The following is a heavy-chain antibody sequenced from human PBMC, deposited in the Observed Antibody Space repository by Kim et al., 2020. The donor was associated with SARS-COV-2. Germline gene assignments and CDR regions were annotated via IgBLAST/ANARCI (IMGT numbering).Heavy chain of an antibody. CDR3: TSARPRGIAAAGSF. J-gene: IGHJ4*02. CDR2: IRSKAYGGTT. D-gene: IGHD6-13*01. Sequence: GGSLRLSCTASGFTFGDYAMSWVRQAPGKGLEWVGFIRSKAYGGTTEYAASVKGRFTISRDDSKSIAYLQMNSLKTEDTAVYYCTSARPRGIAAAGSFWGQGTLVTVSS. CDR1: GFTFGDYA. V-gene: IGHV3-49*04.